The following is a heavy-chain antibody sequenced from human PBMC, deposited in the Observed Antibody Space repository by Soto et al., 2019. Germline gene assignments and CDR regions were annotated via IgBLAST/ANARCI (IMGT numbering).Heavy chain of an antibody. Sequence: PSETLSLTCTVFGGSISSYYWRWIRQPPGKGLEWIGYIYYSGSTNYNPSLKSRVTISVDTSKNQFSLKLSSVTAADTAVYYCARHRYSSGWPNWFDPWGQGTLVTVSS. CDR2: IYYSGST. CDR1: GGSISSYY. J-gene: IGHJ5*02. V-gene: IGHV4-59*08. D-gene: IGHD6-19*01. CDR3: ARHRYSSGWPNWFDP.